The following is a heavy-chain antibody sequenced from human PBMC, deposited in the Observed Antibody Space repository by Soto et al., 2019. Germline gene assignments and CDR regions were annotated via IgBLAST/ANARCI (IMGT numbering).Heavy chain of an antibody. CDR1: GFTFSSYG. CDR3: ARTDSGNYLGWFDP. CDR2: IWYDGSNK. D-gene: IGHD1-26*01. Sequence: QVQLVESGGGVVQPGRSLRLSCAASGFTFSSYGMLWVRQAPGKGLEWVAVIWYDGSNKYYADSVKGRFTISRDNSKNTLYLQMNSLRAEDTAVYYFARTDSGNYLGWFDPWGQGTLVTVSS. V-gene: IGHV3-33*01. J-gene: IGHJ5*02.